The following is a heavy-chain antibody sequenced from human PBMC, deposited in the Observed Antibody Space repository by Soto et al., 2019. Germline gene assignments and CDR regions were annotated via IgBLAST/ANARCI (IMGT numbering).Heavy chain of an antibody. CDR1: SGSVSSSTYY. Sequence: PSETLSLTCTVSSGSVSSSTYYWSWIRQPPGKGLERIGYIFYSGTTNYNPSLKSRVTLSVDTSKNQFSLNLSSVTVADTAVYYCARDLAMVAKFYYDSSGQGTLVTVSS. J-gene: IGHJ4*02. D-gene: IGHD2-15*01. V-gene: IGHV4-61*01. CDR2: IFYSGTT. CDR3: ARDLAMVAKFYYDS.